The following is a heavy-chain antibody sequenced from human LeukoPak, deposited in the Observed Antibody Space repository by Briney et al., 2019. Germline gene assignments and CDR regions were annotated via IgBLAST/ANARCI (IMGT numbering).Heavy chain of an antibody. D-gene: IGHD6-13*01. V-gene: IGHV1-2*06. Sequence: ASVKVSCKASGYTFTGYYMRWVRQAPGQGLEWMGRINPNSGGTNYAQKFQGRVTMTRDTSISTACMELSRLRSDDTAVYYCARSGLAGAGTRGPFVYWGQGTLVTVSS. CDR3: ARSGLAGAGTRGPFVY. J-gene: IGHJ4*02. CDR1: GYTFTGYY. CDR2: INPNSGGT.